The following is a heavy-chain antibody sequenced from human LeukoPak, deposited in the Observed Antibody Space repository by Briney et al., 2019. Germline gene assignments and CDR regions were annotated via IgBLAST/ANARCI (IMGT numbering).Heavy chain of an antibody. CDR1: GFTFDDYA. V-gene: IGHV3-9*01. Sequence: PGGSLRLSCAASGFTFDDYAMHWVRQAPGKGLEGGSGLSWNSGSIGYADSVKGRFTISRDNAKTSLYLQMNSLRAEDTALYYCAKDTYYDFSGVDYWGQGTLVTVSS. CDR3: AKDTYYDFSGVDY. J-gene: IGHJ4*02. D-gene: IGHD3-3*01. CDR2: LSWNSGSI.